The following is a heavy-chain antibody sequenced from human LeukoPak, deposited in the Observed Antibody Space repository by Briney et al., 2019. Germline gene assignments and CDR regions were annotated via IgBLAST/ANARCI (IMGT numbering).Heavy chain of an antibody. Sequence: GGSLRLSCAASGFTFSTYIMNWVRQTPGKGLEWVSSIGTSASYIYYADSVKGRFTISRDNAKNSLYLQMNSLRAEDTAVYYCARARMDYYYYYMDVWGKGTTVTVSS. V-gene: IGHV3-21*01. CDR2: IGTSASYI. CDR3: ARARMDYYYYYMDV. J-gene: IGHJ6*03. CDR1: GFTFSTYI. D-gene: IGHD2-8*01.